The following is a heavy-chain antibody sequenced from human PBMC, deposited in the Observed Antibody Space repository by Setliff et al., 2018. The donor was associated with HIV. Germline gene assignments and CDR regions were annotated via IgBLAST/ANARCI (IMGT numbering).Heavy chain of an antibody. V-gene: IGHV4-31*03. CDR3: ARQGNIVVVTSFDY. J-gene: IGHJ4*02. CDR1: GGSISSGGYY. Sequence: SETLSLTCTVSGGSISSGGYYWSWIRQHPGKGLEWIGYIHYSGNTYNNPSLNSRISISVDTSKNQFSLRLNSVTAADTAVYYCARQGNIVVVTSFDYWGQGTLVTVSS. CDR2: IHYSGNT. D-gene: IGHD2-21*02.